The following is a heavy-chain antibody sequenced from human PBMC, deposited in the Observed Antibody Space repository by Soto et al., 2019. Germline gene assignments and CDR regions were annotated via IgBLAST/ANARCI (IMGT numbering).Heavy chain of an antibody. D-gene: IGHD3-16*01. V-gene: IGHV4-61*01. J-gene: IGHJ4*02. CDR2: IYYSGTT. CDR1: GDSVSNDNYY. CDR3: ARSQRGRTAFTFDY. Sequence: PSETLSLTCAVSGDSVSNDNYYWSWIRQPPGKGLEWTGYIYYSGTTNYNSYLKSRLSLSVDMSKNQFSLKLASVTAADTAVYFCARSQRGRTAFTFDYWGQGALVTVSS.